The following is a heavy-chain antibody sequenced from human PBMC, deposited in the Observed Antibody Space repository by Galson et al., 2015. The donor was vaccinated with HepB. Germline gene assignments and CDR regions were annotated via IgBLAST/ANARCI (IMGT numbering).Heavy chain of an antibody. CDR2: MNPDSGKT. J-gene: IGHJ4*02. CDR3: MITYYGGRSA. V-gene: IGHV1-8*01. D-gene: IGHD3-16*01. Sequence: SVKVSCKASGYPFTSYDINWVRQATGQGLEWMGWMNPDSGKTGHAQKFQARVTMTRNKSINTAYMELSSLRFDDTATYFCMITYYGGRSAWGQGILVTVSS. CDR1: GYPFTSYD.